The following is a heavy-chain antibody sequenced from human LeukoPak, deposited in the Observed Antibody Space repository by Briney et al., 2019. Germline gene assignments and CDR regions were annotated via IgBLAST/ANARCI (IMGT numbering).Heavy chain of an antibody. D-gene: IGHD2-2*01. Sequence: GGSPRLSCAASGFTFSSYGMHWVRQAPDKGLEWVAFIRYDGSNEYYADSVKGRFTISRDNSKNTLYLQMNSLRAEDTAVYYCANGDCSSTSCYGGVVDYWGQGTLVTVSS. V-gene: IGHV3-30*02. CDR1: GFTFSSYG. J-gene: IGHJ4*02. CDR2: IRYDGSNE. CDR3: ANGDCSSTSCYGGVVDY.